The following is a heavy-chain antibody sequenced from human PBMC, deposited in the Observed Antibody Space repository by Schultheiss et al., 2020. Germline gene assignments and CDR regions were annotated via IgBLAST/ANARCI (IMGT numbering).Heavy chain of an antibody. Sequence: SETLSLTCTVSGGSVSSYYWSWILQPPGKGLEWIGYIYYSGSTNYNPSLKRRVTISLDTPKNQFSLKLSSVTAADTAVYYCARGEPLDAFDIWGQGTMVTV. CDR3: ARGEPLDAFDI. D-gene: IGHD1-14*01. J-gene: IGHJ3*02. V-gene: IGHV4-59*08. CDR2: IYYSGST. CDR1: GGSVSSYY.